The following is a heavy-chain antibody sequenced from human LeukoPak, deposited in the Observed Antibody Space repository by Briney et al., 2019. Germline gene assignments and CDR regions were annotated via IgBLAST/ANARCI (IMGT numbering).Heavy chain of an antibody. CDR3: AKGSMVPFPFDY. Sequence: GGSLRLSCAASGFTFSSYGMSWVRQAPGKGLEWVSAFSGSGGSTYYADSVKGRFTISRDNSKNTLYLQMNSLRAEDTAVYYCAKGSMVPFPFDYWGQGTLVTVSS. J-gene: IGHJ4*02. D-gene: IGHD6-13*01. CDR2: FSGSGGST. V-gene: IGHV3-23*01. CDR1: GFTFSSYG.